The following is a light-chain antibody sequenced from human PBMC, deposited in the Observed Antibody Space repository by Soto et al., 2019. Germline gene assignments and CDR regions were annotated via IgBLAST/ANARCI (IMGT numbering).Light chain of an antibody. CDR2: DAV. J-gene: IGKJ4*01. V-gene: IGKV3-20*01. Sequence: VLTQSPGSLSLSPGERATVSCKASQTVTSSYLAWYQQRPGQAPQLLIYDAVKRATGIPDRFSGSESGRDYTLTISRLDPEDSAVYYCQQYGDSITFGGGTKVEIK. CDR3: QQYGDSIT. CDR1: QTVTSSY.